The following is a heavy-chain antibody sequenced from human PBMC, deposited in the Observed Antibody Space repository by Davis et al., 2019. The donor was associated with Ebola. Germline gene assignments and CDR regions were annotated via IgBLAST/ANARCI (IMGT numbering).Heavy chain of an antibody. CDR2: IYYSGIT. CDR3: ARLRWYYYDSSGYYGGLYFQH. D-gene: IGHD3-22*01. Sequence: SETLSLTCTVSGGSIISSSSYCGWIRQPPRKGLEWIGSIYYSGITYYNPSLKSRVTISVDTSKNQFSLKLSSVTAADTAVYYCARLRWYYYDSSGYYGGLYFQHWGQGTLVTVSS. CDR1: GGSIISSSSY. V-gene: IGHV4-39*01. J-gene: IGHJ1*01.